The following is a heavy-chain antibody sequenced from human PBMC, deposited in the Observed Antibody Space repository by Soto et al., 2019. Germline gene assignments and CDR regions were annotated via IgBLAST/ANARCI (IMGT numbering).Heavy chain of an antibody. CDR1: GGTFSSYA. D-gene: IGHD3-22*01. CDR3: AVTMTNYYYYGMDV. CDR2: IIPIFGTA. J-gene: IGHJ6*02. Sequence: QVQLVQSGAEVKKPGSSVKVPCKASGGTFSSYAISWVRQAPGQGLEWMGGIIPIFGTADYAQKFQGRVTITAGESTSTAYMELSSLRSEDTAVYYCAVTMTNYYYYGMDVWGQGTTVTVSS. V-gene: IGHV1-69*12.